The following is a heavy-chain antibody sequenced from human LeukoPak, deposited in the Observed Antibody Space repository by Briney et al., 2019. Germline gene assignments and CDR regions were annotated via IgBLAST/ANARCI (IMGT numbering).Heavy chain of an antibody. Sequence: SETLSLTCTVSGGSMRSYFWSWVRQPPGKGLEYIGYIYYSGSTNYNPSLKSRVTISIHTSKNQFSLKLSSVTAADTALYYCARGPDDAFDIWGQGTTISVSS. CDR2: IYYSGST. CDR3: ARGPDDAFDI. J-gene: IGHJ3*02. V-gene: IGHV4-59*01. CDR1: GGSMRSYF.